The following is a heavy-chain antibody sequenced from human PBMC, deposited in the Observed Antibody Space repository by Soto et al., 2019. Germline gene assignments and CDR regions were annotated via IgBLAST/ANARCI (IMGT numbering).Heavy chain of an antibody. CDR2: ISVYDGST. D-gene: IGHD3-22*01. CDR3: ARGRSGYYFEDY. J-gene: IGHJ4*02. V-gene: IGHV1-18*01. CDR1: GYTFTNYG. Sequence: ASVKVSCKASGYTFTNYGLSWVRQAPGQGLEWMGWISVYDGSTNYAQRLQGRLTMTRDTSTSTAYMELRSLGSDDTAVYYCARGRSGYYFEDYWGQGTLVTVSS.